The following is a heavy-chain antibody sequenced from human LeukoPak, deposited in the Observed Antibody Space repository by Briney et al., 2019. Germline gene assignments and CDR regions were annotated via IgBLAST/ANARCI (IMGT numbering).Heavy chain of an antibody. V-gene: IGHV3-11*01. CDR1: GFTFTNYY. CDR2: ISGSGTTT. D-gene: IGHD1-14*01. Sequence: GSPRLSCSAPGFTFTNYYKTRIPPGPRKGLEYISYISGSGTTTNYADSVKGRFTISRDNDKNSLYLQMNSLRAEDTAVYYCAREARISRDWGQGTLVTVSS. CDR3: AREARISRD. J-gene: IGHJ4*02.